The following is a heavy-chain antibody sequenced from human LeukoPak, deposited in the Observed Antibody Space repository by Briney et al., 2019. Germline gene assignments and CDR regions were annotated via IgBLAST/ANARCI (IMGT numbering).Heavy chain of an antibody. D-gene: IGHD4-17*01. CDR2: LHPDSGNT. V-gene: IGHV1-8*03. CDR3: AREYQMTTVTTKTNWFDP. Sequence: GASVKVSCKASGFTFTSFYMHWVRQATGQGLEWIGWLHPDSGNTGYAQKFQGRVTITRNTSINTAYMELSSLRSEDTAVYYCAREYQMTTVTTKTNWFDPWGQGTLVTVSS. J-gene: IGHJ5*02. CDR1: GFTFTSFY.